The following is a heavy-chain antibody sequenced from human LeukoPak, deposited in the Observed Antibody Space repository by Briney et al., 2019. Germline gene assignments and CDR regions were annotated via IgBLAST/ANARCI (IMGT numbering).Heavy chain of an antibody. J-gene: IGHJ6*04. V-gene: IGHV3-74*03. D-gene: IGHD2-2*01. CDR3: ARSLSHYCSRTSCYFVDV. CDR1: GFTFSSSW. CDR2: IKSDGSGA. Sequence: QTGGSLRLSCAASGFTFSSSWMHWVRQAPGKGLVWVSRIKSDGSGATYADSVKGRFTISRDNAKNTLYLQMNSLRAEDTAVYYCARSLSHYCSRTSCYFVDVWGKGTTVTISS.